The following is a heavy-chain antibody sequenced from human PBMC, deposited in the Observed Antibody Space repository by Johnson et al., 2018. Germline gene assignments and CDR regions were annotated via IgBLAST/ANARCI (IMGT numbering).Heavy chain of an antibody. CDR3: AKDPFGRSHDAFDI. J-gene: IGHJ3*02. CDR1: GFTFSSYA. CDR2: ISYDGSNT. D-gene: IGHD3-10*01. Sequence: QVQLVESGGGVVQPGRTLRLSCAASGFTFSSYAMHWVRQAPGKGLAWVAVISYDGSNTDYADSVKGRFIIARDTSKTTPYLQMTTLRDEDTAVYYCAKDPFGRSHDAFDIWGQGKMVTVSS. V-gene: IGHV3-30-3*01.